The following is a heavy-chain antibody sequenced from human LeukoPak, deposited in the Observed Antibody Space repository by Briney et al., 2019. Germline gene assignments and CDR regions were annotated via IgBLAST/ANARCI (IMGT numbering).Heavy chain of an antibody. V-gene: IGHV1-24*01. Sequence: ASVKVSCKVSGYTLTELSMHWVRQAPAKGLEWMGGFDPEDGETIYAQKFHGRVTMTEDTSTDTAYMELSSLRSEDTAVYYCATVKTAYNWNSGAFDIWGQGTMVTVSS. J-gene: IGHJ3*02. CDR2: FDPEDGET. D-gene: IGHD1-1*01. CDR3: ATVKTAYNWNSGAFDI. CDR1: GYTLTELS.